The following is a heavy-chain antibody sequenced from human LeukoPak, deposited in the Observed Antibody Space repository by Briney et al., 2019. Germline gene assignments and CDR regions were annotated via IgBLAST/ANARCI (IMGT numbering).Heavy chain of an antibody. J-gene: IGHJ5*02. D-gene: IGHD1-20*01. Sequence: GGSLRLSCAASGFTFSSYAMSWVRQAPGKGLEWVSAISGSGGSTYYAGSVKGRFTISRDNSKNTLYLQVNSLRAEDTAVYYCAKDSTHNWNGWFDPWGQGTLVTVSS. CDR1: GFTFSSYA. CDR3: AKDSTHNWNGWFDP. CDR2: ISGSGGST. V-gene: IGHV3-23*01.